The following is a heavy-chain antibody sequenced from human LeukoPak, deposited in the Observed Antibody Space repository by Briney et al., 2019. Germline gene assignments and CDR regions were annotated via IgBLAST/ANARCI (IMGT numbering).Heavy chain of an antibody. D-gene: IGHD6-13*01. V-gene: IGHV4-34*01. CDR2: FNHSGST. J-gene: IGHJ6*02. CDR3: ASLYSSRPYGMDV. Sequence: SETLSLTCAVYGGSFSGYYWSWIRQPPGKGLEWIGEFNHSGSTNYNPSLKSRVTISVDTSKNQFSLKLSSVTAADTAVYYCASLYSSRPYGMDVWGQGTTVTVSS. CDR1: GGSFSGYY.